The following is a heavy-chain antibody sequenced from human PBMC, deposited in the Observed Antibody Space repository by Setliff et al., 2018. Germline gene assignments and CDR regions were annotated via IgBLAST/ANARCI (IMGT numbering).Heavy chain of an antibody. CDR2: ITGNGRRT. Sequence: PGGSLRLSCAASGFDFINYNMNWVRQVPGKGLEWVSCITGNGRRTFYADSVKGRFTMSRDNAKNSLYLQMNSLRAEDTALYHCVRRYGNHMDVWGKGTMVTVSS. CDR3: VRRYGNHMDV. J-gene: IGHJ6*03. CDR1: GFDFINYN. D-gene: IGHD3-16*01. V-gene: IGHV3-48*04.